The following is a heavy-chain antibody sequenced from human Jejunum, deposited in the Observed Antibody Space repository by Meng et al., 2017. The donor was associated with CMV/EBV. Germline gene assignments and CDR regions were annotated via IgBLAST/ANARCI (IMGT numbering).Heavy chain of an antibody. CDR1: AGPISGYY. CDR3: ARESGSYYWFDP. J-gene: IGHJ5*02. Sequence: QLQIQESGPVLVKPSETLSLTCFVSAGPISGYYWSWIRQPAGKGLEWIGRIYTSGSTHYNPSLKSRLTMSVDLAKNQISLKLSSVTAADTAVYYCARESGSYYWFDPWGQGTLVTVSS. V-gene: IGHV4-4*07. D-gene: IGHD1-26*01. CDR2: IYTSGST.